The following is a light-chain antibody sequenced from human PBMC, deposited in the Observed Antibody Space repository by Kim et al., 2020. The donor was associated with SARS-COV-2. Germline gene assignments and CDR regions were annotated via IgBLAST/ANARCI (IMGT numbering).Light chain of an antibody. Sequence: IVLTQSPGTVSLYPGETATLSCRASENIYDYLAWYQQKPGQAPRLLIHDASTRASDIPARFSGSGSGTDFTLTITSLEPDDSAVYYCQQRTNWPPVTFGGGTKVDIK. CDR1: ENIYDY. J-gene: IGKJ4*01. CDR2: DAS. V-gene: IGKV3-11*01. CDR3: QQRTNWPPVT.